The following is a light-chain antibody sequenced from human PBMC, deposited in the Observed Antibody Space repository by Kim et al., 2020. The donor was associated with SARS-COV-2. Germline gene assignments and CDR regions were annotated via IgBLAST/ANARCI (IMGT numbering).Light chain of an antibody. CDR3: QVWDSSSDHRV. Sequence: APVKTSSITCGGNIIGSKSVHWYQQKPGQAPVLVIYYDSDRPSGIPERFSGSNSGNTATLTISRVEAGDEADYYCQVWDSSSDHRVFGGGTKLTVL. CDR1: IIGSKS. V-gene: IGLV3-21*04. CDR2: YDS. J-gene: IGLJ3*02.